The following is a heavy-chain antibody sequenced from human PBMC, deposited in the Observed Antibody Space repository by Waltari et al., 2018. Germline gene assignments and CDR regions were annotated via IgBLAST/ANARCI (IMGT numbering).Heavy chain of an antibody. Sequence: QVQLVQSGAEVKKPGASVKVSCKASGYTFTSYAMHWVRQAPGQRLEWMGWINAGNGNTKYSQKFQGRVTITRDTSASTAYMGLSSLRSEDTAVYYCARATFSSSWYGGKFDPWGQGTLVTVSS. CDR2: INAGNGNT. CDR1: GYTFTSYA. CDR3: ARATFSSSWYGGKFDP. J-gene: IGHJ5*02. V-gene: IGHV1-3*01. D-gene: IGHD6-13*01.